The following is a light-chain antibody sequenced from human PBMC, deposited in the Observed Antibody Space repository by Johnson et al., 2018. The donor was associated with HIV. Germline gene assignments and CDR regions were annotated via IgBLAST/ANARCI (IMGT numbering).Light chain of an antibody. CDR3: GAWDRGLTAHFV. Sequence: QFVLTQPPSVSAAPGQRVTISCSGNNSNIGSNSVSWYQGVPGTAPKLLIYENNKRPSGITDRFSASKSGTSATLDITGLQTGDEADYYCGAWDRGLTAHFVFGTGTKITVL. V-gene: IGLV1-51*01. CDR2: ENN. CDR1: NSNIGSNS. J-gene: IGLJ1*01.